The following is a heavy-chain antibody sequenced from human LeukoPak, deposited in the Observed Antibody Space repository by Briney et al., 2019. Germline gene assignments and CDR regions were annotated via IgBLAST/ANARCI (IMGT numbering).Heavy chain of an antibody. Sequence: SVKVSCKASGYTFTSYDINWVRQAPGQGLEWMGGIIPIFGTANYAQKFQGRVTITADKSTSTAYMELSSLRSEDTAVYYCASSFYDFWSGHHMDVWGKGTTVTVSS. J-gene: IGHJ6*03. CDR1: GYTFTSYD. CDR3: ASSFYDFWSGHHMDV. V-gene: IGHV1-69*06. CDR2: IIPIFGTA. D-gene: IGHD3-3*01.